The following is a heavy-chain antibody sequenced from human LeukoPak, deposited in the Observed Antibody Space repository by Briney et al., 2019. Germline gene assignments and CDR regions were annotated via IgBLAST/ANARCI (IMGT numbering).Heavy chain of an antibody. J-gene: IGHJ4*02. Sequence: GGSLRLSCAASGFTFSSYAMSWVRQAPGKGLEWVSSISGSGGNTYYADSVKGRFTISRDNTKNTLYMQMNSLRAEDTAVYYCAKLVTHFDYWGQGTLVTVSS. V-gene: IGHV3-23*01. CDR3: AKLVTHFDY. D-gene: IGHD4-23*01. CDR2: ISGSGGNT. CDR1: GFTFSSYA.